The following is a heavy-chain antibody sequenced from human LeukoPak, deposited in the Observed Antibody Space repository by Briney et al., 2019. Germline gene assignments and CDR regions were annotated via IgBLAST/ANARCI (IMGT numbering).Heavy chain of an antibody. Sequence: TLSLSDAGSGGSIGSGGYGWSWIRQPPGKGLEWVGCIHHNGSTYHNPSLKSRVTISVDRSKNQFSLKLSAVTAADTAVYYCARGVDYSNYFDYWGQGTLVSVSS. D-gene: IGHD4-11*01. CDR3: ARGVDYSNYFDY. CDR2: IHHNGST. V-gene: IGHV4-30-2*01. J-gene: IGHJ4*02. CDR1: GGSIGSGGYG.